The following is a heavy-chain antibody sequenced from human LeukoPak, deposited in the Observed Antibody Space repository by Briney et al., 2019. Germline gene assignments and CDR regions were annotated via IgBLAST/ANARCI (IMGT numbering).Heavy chain of an antibody. D-gene: IGHD1-14*01. CDR1: GGSINNYY. V-gene: IGHV4-59*01. CDR2: SYYSGNA. CDR3: AKGGPEASAGLSWFDP. Sequence: PSETLSLTRTVSGGSINNYYWYWMRQPPGKGLELIAYSYYSGNANYNPSLEGRVTISVDTSMNQFSLKLTSVTAADTAVYYCAKGGPEASAGLSWFDPWGQGTLVTVSS. J-gene: IGHJ5*02.